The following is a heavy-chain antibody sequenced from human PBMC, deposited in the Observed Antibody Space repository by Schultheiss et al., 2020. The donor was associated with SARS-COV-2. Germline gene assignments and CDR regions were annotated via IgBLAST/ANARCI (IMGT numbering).Heavy chain of an antibody. CDR2: INSDGSST. CDR1: GFTFSSYW. CDR3: ARVPRGPQLLLFDY. Sequence: GGSLRLSCAASGFTFSSYWMHWVRQAPGKGLVWVSRINSDGSSTSYADSVKGRFTISRDNAKNSLYLQMNSLRAEDTAVYYCARVPRGPQLLLFDYWGQGTLVTVSS. V-gene: IGHV3-74*01. D-gene: IGHD2-15*01. J-gene: IGHJ4*02.